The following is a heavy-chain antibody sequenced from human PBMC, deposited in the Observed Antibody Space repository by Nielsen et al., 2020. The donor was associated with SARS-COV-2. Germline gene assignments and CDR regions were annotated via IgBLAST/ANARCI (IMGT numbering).Heavy chain of an antibody. D-gene: IGHD3-22*01. J-gene: IGHJ4*02. V-gene: IGHV3-11*05. Sequence: WIRQPPGKGLEWVSFISGSSGNTNYADSVKGRFTISRDNAKNSLYLEMNSLRAEDTAVYYCARGPEGYYYDSSGYYRFDYWGQGTLVTVSS. CDR3: ARGPEGYYYDSSGYYRFDY. CDR2: ISGSSGNT.